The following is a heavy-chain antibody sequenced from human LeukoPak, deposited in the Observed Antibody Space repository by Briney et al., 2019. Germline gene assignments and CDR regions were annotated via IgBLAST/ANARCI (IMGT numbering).Heavy chain of an antibody. V-gene: IGHV4-38-2*02. J-gene: IGHJ4*02. Sequence: PSETLSLTCTVSGYSISSGYYWGWIRQPPGKGLEWIGSIYHSGSTYYNPSLKSRVTISVDTSNNQISLNLTSVTAADTAVYFCAREGGGWWIQLWSKFDFWGQGILVTVSS. CDR2: IYHSGST. CDR3: AREGGGWWIQLWSKFDF. D-gene: IGHD5-18*01. CDR1: GYSISSGYY.